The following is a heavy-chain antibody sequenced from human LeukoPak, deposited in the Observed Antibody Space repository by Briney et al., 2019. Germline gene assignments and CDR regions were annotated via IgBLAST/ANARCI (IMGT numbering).Heavy chain of an antibody. CDR1: GYTFTGYY. V-gene: IGHV1-2*02. D-gene: IGHD6-13*01. CDR3: ANSYSSSWPFDY. J-gene: IGHJ4*02. CDR2: INPNSGGT. Sequence: ASVKVSCKASGYTFTGYYTHWVRQAPGQGLEWMGWINPNSGGTNYAQKFQGRVTMTRDTSISTAYMELSRLRSDDTAVYYCANSYSSSWPFDYWGQGTLVTVSS.